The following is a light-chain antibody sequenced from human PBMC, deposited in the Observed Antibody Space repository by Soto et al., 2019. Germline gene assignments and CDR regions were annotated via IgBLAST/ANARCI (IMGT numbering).Light chain of an antibody. CDR3: GSYASATLI. CDR1: NSDIGAYDY. V-gene: IGLV2-14*01. CDR2: EVT. Sequence: QSALTQPASVSGSPGQSITISCTGSNSDIGAYDYVSWYQQHPGKPPTLLIYEVTFRPSGVPNRLSGSKSGNTATLTISGLLTEDEADYYCGSYASATLIFGGGTKLTVL. J-gene: IGLJ2*01.